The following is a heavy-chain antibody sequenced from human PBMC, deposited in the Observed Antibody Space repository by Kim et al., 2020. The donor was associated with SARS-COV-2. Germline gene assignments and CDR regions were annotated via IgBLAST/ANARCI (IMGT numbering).Heavy chain of an antibody. Sequence: GESLQISCKGSGYIFSSHWIGWVRQMPGKGLEWMGNIYPGDSDTRYSPSFQGQVTISVDKSISTAYLQWSSLKASDTAMYYCARQGDSSRPSNYYYDYGMDVWGQGTTVTVSS. V-gene: IGHV5-51*01. CDR3: ARQGDSSRPSNYYYDYGMDV. CDR1: GYIFSSHW. D-gene: IGHD6-13*01. CDR2: IYPGDSDT. J-gene: IGHJ6*02.